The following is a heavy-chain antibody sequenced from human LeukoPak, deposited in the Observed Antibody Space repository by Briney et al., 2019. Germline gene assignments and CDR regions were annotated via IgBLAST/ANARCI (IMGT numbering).Heavy chain of an antibody. CDR1: GFTFSNYA. V-gene: IGHV3-30-3*01. Sequence: GGSLRLSCAASGFTFSNYAMHWVRQAPGKGLEWVAVMSYDGSNKYYADSVKGRFTISRDNSKDTLYLQMSSLRTEDTAVYYRARDRTAASWSGRFDYWGQGTLVTVSS. D-gene: IGHD3/OR15-3a*01. CDR2: MSYDGSNK. CDR3: ARDRTAASWSGRFDY. J-gene: IGHJ4*02.